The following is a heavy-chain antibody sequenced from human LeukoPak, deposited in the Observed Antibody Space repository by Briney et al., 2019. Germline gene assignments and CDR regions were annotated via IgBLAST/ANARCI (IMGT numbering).Heavy chain of an antibody. J-gene: IGHJ4*02. CDR3: ARDSPLHDYVWGSYRLRSATGRY. V-gene: IGHV3-21*01. Sequence: KPGGSLRLSCAASGFTFSSYSMNWVRQAPGKGLEWVSSISSSSSYIYYADSVKGRFTISRDNAKNSLYLQMNSLRAEDTAVYYGARDSPLHDYVWGSYRLRSATGRYWGQGTLVTVSS. CDR1: GFTFSSYS. CDR2: ISSSSSYI. D-gene: IGHD3-16*02.